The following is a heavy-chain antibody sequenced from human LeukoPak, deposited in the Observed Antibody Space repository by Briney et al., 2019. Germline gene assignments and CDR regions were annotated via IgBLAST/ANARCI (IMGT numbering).Heavy chain of an antibody. CDR3: ARENPSGYYNRPIDY. CDR1: GASISSYY. D-gene: IGHD3-22*01. J-gene: IGHJ4*02. CDR2: IYYSGSI. V-gene: IGHV4-59*01. Sequence: SETLFLICTVSGASISSYYWSWIRQPPGKGLEWIGDIYYSGSIKYNPSLKSRVTMSVDTSKNQFSLKLSSVTAADTAIYYCARENPSGYYNRPIDYWGQGTLVTVSS.